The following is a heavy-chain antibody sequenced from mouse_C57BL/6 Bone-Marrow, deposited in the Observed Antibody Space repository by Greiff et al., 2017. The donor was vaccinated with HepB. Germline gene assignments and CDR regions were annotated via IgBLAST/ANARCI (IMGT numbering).Heavy chain of an antibody. V-gene: IGHV6-3*01. D-gene: IGHD1-3*01. CDR3: TEKSRWYFDV. Sequence: EVQVVESGGGLVQPGGSMKLSCVASGFTFSNYWMNWVRQSPEKGLEWVAQIRLKSDNYATHYAESVKGRFTISRDDSKSSVYLQMNNLRAEDTGIYYCTEKSRWYFDVWGTGTTVTVSS. J-gene: IGHJ1*03. CDR2: IRLKSDNYAT. CDR1: GFTFSNYW.